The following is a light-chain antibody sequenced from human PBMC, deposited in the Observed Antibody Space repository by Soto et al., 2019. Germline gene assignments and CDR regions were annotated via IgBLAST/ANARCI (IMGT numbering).Light chain of an antibody. CDR3: PQYNNWPPER. CDR2: GAS. CDR1: QSCGSH. J-gene: IGKJ1*01. Sequence: EIVMTQSPGTLSASPGERATLSCSVSQSCGSHLAWYQQRPGQAPRLLSYGASTRASAIPARFSGSGSGTEFTLTISSLQSEDFAVYYCPQYNNWPPERFGHGTKVEIK. V-gene: IGKV3-15*01.